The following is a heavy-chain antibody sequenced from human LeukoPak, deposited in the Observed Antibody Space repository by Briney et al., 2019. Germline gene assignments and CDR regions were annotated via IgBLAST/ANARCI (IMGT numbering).Heavy chain of an antibody. V-gene: IGHV1-2*02. D-gene: IGHD6-6*01. J-gene: IGHJ3*02. CDR2: INPNSGGT. CDR1: GYTFTGYY. Sequence: ASVKVSCKASGYTFTGYYMHWVRQAPGQGLEWMGWINPNSGGTNYAQKFQGRVTMTRDTSISTAYMEPSRLRSDDTAVYYCASLPSIAARPTRLDAFDIWGQGTMVTVSS. CDR3: ASLPSIAARPTRLDAFDI.